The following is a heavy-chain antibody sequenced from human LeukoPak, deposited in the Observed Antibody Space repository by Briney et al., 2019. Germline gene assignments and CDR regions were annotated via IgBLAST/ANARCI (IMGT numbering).Heavy chain of an antibody. CDR1: GFTFSNAW. V-gene: IGHV3-15*01. CDR2: IKSKTDGGTT. J-gene: IGHJ4*02. Sequence: PGGSLRLSCAASGFTFSNAWMSWVRQAPGKGLEWVGRIKSKTDGGTTDYAAPVKGRFTISRDDSKNTLYLQMNSLKTEDTAVYYCTTDLLLWFGELLVKDYWGQGTLVTVSS. CDR3: TTDLLLWFGELLVKDY. D-gene: IGHD3-10*01.